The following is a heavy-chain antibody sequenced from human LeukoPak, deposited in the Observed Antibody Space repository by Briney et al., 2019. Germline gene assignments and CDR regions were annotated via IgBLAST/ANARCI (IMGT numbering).Heavy chain of an antibody. CDR2: INHSGST. CDR3: ARDYLLEWFDP. Sequence: SETLSLTCAVYGGSFSGYYWSWIRQPPGKGLEWIGEINHSGSTNYNPSLKSRVTISVDTSKNQFSLKLSSVTAADTAVYYCARDYLLEWFDPWGQGTLVTVSS. D-gene: IGHD1-1*01. V-gene: IGHV4-34*01. CDR1: GGSFSGYY. J-gene: IGHJ5*02.